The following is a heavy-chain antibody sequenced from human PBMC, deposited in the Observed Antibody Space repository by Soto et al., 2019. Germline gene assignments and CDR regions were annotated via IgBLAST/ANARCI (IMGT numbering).Heavy chain of an antibody. CDR2: INHSGST. CDR1: GGSFSGYY. Sequence: SETLSLTCAVYGGSFSGYYWSWIRQPPGKGLEWIGEINHSGSTNYNPSLKSRVTISVDTSKNQFSLKLSAVTAADTAVYYCASGYSSSWRGWSFDYWGQGTLVTVSS. V-gene: IGHV4-34*01. D-gene: IGHD6-13*01. J-gene: IGHJ4*02. CDR3: ASGYSSSWRGWSFDY.